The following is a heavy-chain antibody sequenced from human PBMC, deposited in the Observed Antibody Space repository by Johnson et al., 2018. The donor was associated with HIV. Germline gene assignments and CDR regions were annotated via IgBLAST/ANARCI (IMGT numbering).Heavy chain of an antibody. Sequence: QLVESGGGLVQPGRSLRLSCAASGFTFDDYAMHWVRPAPGKGLEWVSGTSWTRGSIGYVASVKGRFPISSAHAKNSLYLQMNSLRAEDTAGYYCARDLSMSGCSSRYDEGAFDIWGQGTMVTVSS. D-gene: IGHD3-22*01. J-gene: IGHJ3*02. V-gene: IGHV3-9*01. CDR3: ARDLSMSGCSSRYDEGAFDI. CDR1: GFTFDDYA. CDR2: TSWTRGSI.